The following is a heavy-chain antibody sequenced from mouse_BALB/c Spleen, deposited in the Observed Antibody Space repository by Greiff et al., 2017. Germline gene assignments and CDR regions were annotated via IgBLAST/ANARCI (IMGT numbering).Heavy chain of an antibody. D-gene: IGHD1-1*01. V-gene: IGHV14-3*02. CDR2: IDPANGNT. Sequence: LQESGAELVKPGASVKLSCTASGFNIKDTYMHWVKQRPEQGLEWIGRIDPANGNTKYDPKFQGKATITADTSSNTAYLQLSSLTSEDTAVYYCARSITTVPEGYFDVWGAGTTVTVSS. CDR3: ARSITTVPEGYFDV. J-gene: IGHJ1*01. CDR1: GFNIKDTY.